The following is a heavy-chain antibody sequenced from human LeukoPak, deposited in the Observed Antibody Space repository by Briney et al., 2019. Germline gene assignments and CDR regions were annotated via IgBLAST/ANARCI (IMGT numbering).Heavy chain of an antibody. V-gene: IGHV3-23*01. J-gene: IGHJ5*02. D-gene: IGHD3-10*01. Sequence: GGSLRLSCAASGFTFSSYGMSWVRQAPGKGLEWVSAISGSGGSTYYADSVKGRFTISRDNAKNSLYLQMNSLRAEDTALYYCAKGGFAMVRGVIDPWGQGTLVTVSS. CDR1: GFTFSSYG. CDR3: AKGGFAMVRGVIDP. CDR2: ISGSGGST.